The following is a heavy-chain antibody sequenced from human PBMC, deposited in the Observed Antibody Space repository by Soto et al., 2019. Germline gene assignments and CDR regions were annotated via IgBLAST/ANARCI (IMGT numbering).Heavy chain of an antibody. CDR3: ARATDYYDSSWYFDS. Sequence: QVQLVESGGGVVQPGRSLRLSCAASGFTFSSYGMHWVRQAPGKGLEWVAIIWYDGSNKYYTDSVKGRFTISRDNSKNPLYLQTNSLRAEDTAVYYCARATDYYDSSWYFDSWGQGTLVTVSS. J-gene: IGHJ4*02. CDR1: GFTFSSYG. D-gene: IGHD3-22*01. V-gene: IGHV3-33*01. CDR2: IWYDGSNK.